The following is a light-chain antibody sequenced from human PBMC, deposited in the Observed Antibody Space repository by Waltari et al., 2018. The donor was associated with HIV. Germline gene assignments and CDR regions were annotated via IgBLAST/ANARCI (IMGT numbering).Light chain of an antibody. V-gene: IGKV1-5*03. CDR1: QNVDNW. J-gene: IGKJ5*01. CDR2: KTS. Sequence: DIQMTQSPSTLSVSVGDRVIITCRSSQNVDNWLAWYQQRPGSAPKVLIYKTSTLQTGVPSRFSGSGSGTEFSLTISSLQPEDFATYYCQQYKSFSLTFGQGTRLEIK. CDR3: QQYKSFSLT.